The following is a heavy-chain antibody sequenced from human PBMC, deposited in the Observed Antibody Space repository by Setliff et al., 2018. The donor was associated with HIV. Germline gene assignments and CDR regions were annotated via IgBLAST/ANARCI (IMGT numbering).Heavy chain of an antibody. V-gene: IGHV3-7*01. J-gene: IGHJ4*02. CDR3: TRGGTYYDY. Sequence: LRLSCAASGFTFNSYWMSWVRQAPGKGLEWVANIKRDGSEKDYADSVKGRFTISRDNAESSLFLQMNSLRAEDTAVYYCTRGGTYYDYWGQGTLVTVSS. CDR2: IKRDGSEK. CDR1: GFTFNSYW. D-gene: IGHD1-26*01.